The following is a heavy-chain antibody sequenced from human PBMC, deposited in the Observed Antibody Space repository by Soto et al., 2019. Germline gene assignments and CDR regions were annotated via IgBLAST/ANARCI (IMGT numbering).Heavy chain of an antibody. D-gene: IGHD3-3*01. J-gene: IGHJ5*02. V-gene: IGHV4-30-4*01. Sequence: SETLSLTCTVSGGSISSVDYSWSWVRQSPGKGLEWIGHIYNSGITYYNTSLKSRVVISIDTSRNQFSLRLNSLTAADRVVYFCARGVTVFGLVSRFWFDPWGQGTVVTVSS. CDR3: ARGVTVFGLVSRFWFDP. CDR2: IYNSGIT. CDR1: GGSISSVDYS.